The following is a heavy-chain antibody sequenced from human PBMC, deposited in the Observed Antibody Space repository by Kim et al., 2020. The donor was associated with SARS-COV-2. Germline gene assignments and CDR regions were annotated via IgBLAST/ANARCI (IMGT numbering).Heavy chain of an antibody. V-gene: IGHV7-4-1*02. CDR2: INTNTGNP. CDR1: GYTFTSYA. D-gene: IGHD3-3*01. CDR3: ARERTLSTFFWSGYPPSDGMEV. J-gene: IGHJ6*02. Sequence: ASVKVSCKASGYTFTSYAMNWVRQAPGQGLEWMGWINTNTGNPTYAQGFTGRFVFSLDTSVSTAYLQISSLKAEDTAVYYCARERTLSTFFWSGYPPSDGMEVRGQGTTVTVSS.